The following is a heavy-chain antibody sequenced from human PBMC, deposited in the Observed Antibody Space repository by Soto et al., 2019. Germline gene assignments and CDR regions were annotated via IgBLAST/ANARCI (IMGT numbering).Heavy chain of an antibody. Sequence: QVQLQESGPGLVKPSQTLSLTCTVSGDSISSGGYWSWIRQHPGKGLEWIGYVFHSGSTYYNPSLKSRVIISVDTSKNQFSLNLSSVTAADTAVYYCAKVNHAFDVWGQGTMVTVSS. CDR1: GDSISSGGY. CDR2: VFHSGST. J-gene: IGHJ3*01. V-gene: IGHV4-31*03. D-gene: IGHD2-21*01. CDR3: AKVNHAFDV.